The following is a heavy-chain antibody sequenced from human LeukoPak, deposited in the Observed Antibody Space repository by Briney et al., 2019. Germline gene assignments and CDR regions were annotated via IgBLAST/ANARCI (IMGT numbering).Heavy chain of an antibody. CDR1: GFTVSSNY. J-gene: IGHJ4*02. CDR2: ISGSGGST. V-gene: IGHV3-23*01. Sequence: PGGSLRLSCAASGFTVSSNYMSWVRQAPGKGLEWVSAISGSGGSTYYADSVKGRFTISRDNSKNTLYLQMNSLRAEDTAVYYCAKGFVVVPAAELDYWGQGTLVTVSS. CDR3: AKGFVVVPAAELDY. D-gene: IGHD2-2*01.